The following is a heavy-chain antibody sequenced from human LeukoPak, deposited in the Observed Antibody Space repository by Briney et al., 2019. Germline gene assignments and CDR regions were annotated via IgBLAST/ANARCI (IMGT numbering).Heavy chain of an antibody. D-gene: IGHD6-19*01. CDR3: AKRSAESSGYFDS. J-gene: IGHJ4*02. V-gene: IGHV3-23*01. Sequence: PGGSLRLSCAASGFTLSTYAMSWVRQTPGKGLEWVAATSSSDAGTYHADSVRGRFTISRDNSKNTLYLQMNSLRADDTAIYYCAKRSAESSGYFDSWGQGTLVTVSS. CDR2: TSSSDAGT. CDR1: GFTLSTYA.